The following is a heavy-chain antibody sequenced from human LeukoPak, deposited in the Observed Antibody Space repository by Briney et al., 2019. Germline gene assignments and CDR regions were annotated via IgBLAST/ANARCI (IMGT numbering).Heavy chain of an antibody. CDR3: ARDESISILWW. CDR2: INPSGGST. J-gene: IGHJ1*01. CDR1: GYTFTNYY. V-gene: IGHV1-46*01. Sequence: GASVTVSCTASGYTFTNYYMHWVRQAPGQGLEWMGIINPSGGSTNYAQKFQGRVTMTRDTSTSTVYMELSSLRSEDTAVYYCARDESISILWWWGQGTLVTVSS. D-gene: IGHD2-21*01.